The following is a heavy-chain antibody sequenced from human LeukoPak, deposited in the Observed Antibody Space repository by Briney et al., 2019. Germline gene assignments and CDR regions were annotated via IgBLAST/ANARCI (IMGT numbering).Heavy chain of an antibody. CDR3: ARAYSPPQWSPFDY. J-gene: IGHJ4*02. V-gene: IGHV4-61*09. Sequence: SQTLSLTCIVSGDSISSGMYYWSWIRQPAGKGLEWIGHMYTTGSTNYKPSLKSRVTISLDTSKNQFSLKLSSVTAADTAVYYCARAYSPPQWSPFDYWGQGTLVTVSS. CDR2: MYTTGST. D-gene: IGHD6-13*01. CDR1: GDSISSGMYY.